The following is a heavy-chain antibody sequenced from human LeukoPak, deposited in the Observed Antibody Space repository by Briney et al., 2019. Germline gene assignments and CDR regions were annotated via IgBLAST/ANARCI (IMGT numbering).Heavy chain of an antibody. CDR1: GFTFSSYN. V-gene: IGHV3-48*01. CDR2: ITSTSNTI. CDR3: AKGPYSSGWYYFDY. J-gene: IGHJ4*02. D-gene: IGHD6-13*01. Sequence: PGGSLRLSCAASGFTFSSYNMNWVRQAPGKGLEWISYITSTSNTIYYADSVQGRFTISRDNAKNSLFLQMNSLRAEDTAVYYCAKGPYSSGWYYFDYWGQGTLATVSS.